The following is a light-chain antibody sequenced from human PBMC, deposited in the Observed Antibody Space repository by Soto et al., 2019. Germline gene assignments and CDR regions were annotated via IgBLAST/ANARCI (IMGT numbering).Light chain of an antibody. CDR3: HQYNNWLLT. V-gene: IGKV3-15*01. Sequence: VLSQSXATLSVSQGEXXXXXXXASQSVRPNLAWYQQKXGQAPRLLMCGASXRATGIPARLSGSGSGREFTLTISSLQPEDFVVYYCHQYNNWLLTFGGGTKVEI. CDR2: GAS. CDR1: QSVRPN. J-gene: IGKJ4*02.